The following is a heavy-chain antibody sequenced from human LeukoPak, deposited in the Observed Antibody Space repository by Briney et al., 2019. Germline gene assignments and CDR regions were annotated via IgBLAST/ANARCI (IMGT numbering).Heavy chain of an antibody. J-gene: IGHJ4*02. Sequence: SETLSLTCAVYGGSFIGYYWSWIRQPPGKGLGWIGEINHSGGANYNPSLKSRVTISADTSKSQFSLKLGSVTAAVTAVYYCARVPLRFLEPFDYWGQGTLVTVSS. D-gene: IGHD3-3*01. V-gene: IGHV4-34*01. CDR2: INHSGGA. CDR1: GGSFIGYY. CDR3: ARVPLRFLEPFDY.